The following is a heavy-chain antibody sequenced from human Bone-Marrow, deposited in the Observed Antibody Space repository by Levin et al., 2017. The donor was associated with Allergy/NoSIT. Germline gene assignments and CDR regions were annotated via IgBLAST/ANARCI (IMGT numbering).Heavy chain of an antibody. CDR3: TRGVSGWNY. D-gene: IGHD1-1*01. Sequence: GASVKVSCKASGYTFTNYDLNWVRQAAGKGVEWMGWMNPNSGNSGYAQKFQGRFTMTRNISISTVYMELSSLTSDDTAVYYCTRGVSGWNYWGQGTLVTVSS. CDR1: GYTFTNYD. CDR2: MNPNSGNS. V-gene: IGHV1-8*01. J-gene: IGHJ4*02.